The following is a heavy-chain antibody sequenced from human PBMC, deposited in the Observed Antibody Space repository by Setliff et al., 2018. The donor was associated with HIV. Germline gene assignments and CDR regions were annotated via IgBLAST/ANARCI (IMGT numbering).Heavy chain of an antibody. D-gene: IGHD1-26*01. V-gene: IGHV3-23*01. J-gene: IGHJ6*02. CDR2: IGGGTGST. CDR3: AKPLTQWGVSPYHYAVDV. Sequence: GGSLKLSCAASGFAFDNYCMTWVRQAPGKGLEWVSAIGGGTGSTYYADSVKGRFTISTDNSKNTLYLQMNSLRAEDTAVYYCAKPLTQWGVSPYHYAVDVWGQGTTVTVSS. CDR1: GFAFDNYC.